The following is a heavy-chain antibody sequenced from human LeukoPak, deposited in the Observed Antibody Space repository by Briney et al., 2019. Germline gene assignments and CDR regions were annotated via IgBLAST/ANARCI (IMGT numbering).Heavy chain of an antibody. CDR3: ARITMVRGVILNWFDP. D-gene: IGHD3-10*01. CDR2: IYPGDSDT. J-gene: IGHJ5*02. V-gene: IGHV5-51*01. CDR1: GYRSSNYW. Sequence: GESLKISCQGSGYRSSNYWIGWVRQRPGKGLEWMGIIYPGDSDTRYSPSSQGQVTISADKSISTAYLQWSSLKASDTAMYYCARITMVRGVILNWFDPWGQGTLVTVSS.